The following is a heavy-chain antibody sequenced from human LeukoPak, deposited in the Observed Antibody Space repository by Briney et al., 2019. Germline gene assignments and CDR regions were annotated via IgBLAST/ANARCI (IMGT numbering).Heavy chain of an antibody. Sequence: ASVKVSCKASGYTFTSCAMHWVRQAPGQRLEWMGWINAGNGNTKYSQKFQGRVTITRDTSASTAYMELSSLRSEDTAVYYCARSIAAAGLFTYDYWGQGTLVTVSS. CDR3: ARSIAAAGLFTYDY. J-gene: IGHJ4*02. V-gene: IGHV1-3*01. CDR2: INAGNGNT. CDR1: GYTFTSCA. D-gene: IGHD6-13*01.